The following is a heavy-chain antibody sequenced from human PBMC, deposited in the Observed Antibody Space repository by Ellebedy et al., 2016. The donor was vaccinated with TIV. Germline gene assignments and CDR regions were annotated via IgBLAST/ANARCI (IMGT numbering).Heavy chain of an antibody. V-gene: IGHV3-74*01. D-gene: IGHD1-1*01. J-gene: IGHJ3*02. CDR1: GFTFSNYW. CDR3: ADDPWGVGPAFDI. Sequence: PGGSLRLSCKVSGFTFSNYWMHWVRQAPGKGLVWVSRMNSDGRGTIYADSVKGRFTISRDNSKNTLYLRMDSLRVEDTAIYYCADDPWGVGPAFDIWGQGTMVTVSS. CDR2: MNSDGRGT.